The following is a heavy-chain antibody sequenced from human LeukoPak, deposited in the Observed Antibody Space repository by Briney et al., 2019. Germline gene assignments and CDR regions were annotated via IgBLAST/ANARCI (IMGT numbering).Heavy chain of an antibody. V-gene: IGHV4-61*02. D-gene: IGHD5-24*01. CDR1: GRSISSGSYY. CDR3: ARDGRWSRYCDL. CDR2: IDTSGST. Sequence: KSSETLSLTCTVSGRSISSGSYYWSWIREPAGKGLERFGRIDTSGSTNYNPSLKSRVTISVDTSKNQFSLKESSVTGADTAVYLCARDGRWSRYCDLWSGGTLVSVST. J-gene: IGHJ2*01.